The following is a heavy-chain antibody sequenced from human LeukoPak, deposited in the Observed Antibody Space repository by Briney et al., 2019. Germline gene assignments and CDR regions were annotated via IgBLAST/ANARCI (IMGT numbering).Heavy chain of an antibody. CDR2: IRYDGSNK. CDR1: GFTFSSYG. V-gene: IGHV3-30*02. J-gene: IGHJ3*02. CDR3: ARGGSYLSAFDI. Sequence: PGGSLRLSCAASGFTFSSYGMHWVRQAPGKGLEWVAFIRYDGSNKYYADSVKGRFTISRDNSKNTLYLQMNSLRAEDTAVYYCARGGSYLSAFDIRGQGTMVTVSS. D-gene: IGHD1-26*01.